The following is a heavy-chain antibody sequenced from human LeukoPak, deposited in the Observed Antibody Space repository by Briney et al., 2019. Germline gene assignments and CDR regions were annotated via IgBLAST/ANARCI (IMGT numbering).Heavy chain of an antibody. Sequence: GESLKISCKASGYVFTSYWIAWVRQMPGKGLEWMGIIYPGDSDTKYSPSLQGQVTISADKSISTTYLQWSSLKASDTAMYYCARAHSSGRFDYWGQGTLVTVSS. V-gene: IGHV5-51*01. CDR2: IYPGDSDT. CDR1: GYVFTSYW. CDR3: ARAHSSGRFDY. D-gene: IGHD6-19*01. J-gene: IGHJ4*02.